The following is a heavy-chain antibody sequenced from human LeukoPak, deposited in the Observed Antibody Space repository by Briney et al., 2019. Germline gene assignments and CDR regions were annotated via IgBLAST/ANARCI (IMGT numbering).Heavy chain of an antibody. J-gene: IGHJ4*02. V-gene: IGHV3-48*03. CDR2: ISSSGSTI. CDR1: GFTFSSYE. Sequence: GGSLRLSCAASGFTFSSYEMNWVRQAPGKGLEWVSYISSSGSTIYYADSVKGRFTISRGNAKNSLYLQMNSLRAEDTAVYYCARSSSSWYGDYWGQGTLVTVSS. CDR3: ARSSSSWYGDY. D-gene: IGHD6-13*01.